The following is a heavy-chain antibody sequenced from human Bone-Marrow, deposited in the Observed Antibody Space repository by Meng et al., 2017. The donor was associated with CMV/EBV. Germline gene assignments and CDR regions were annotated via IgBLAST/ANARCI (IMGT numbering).Heavy chain of an antibody. Sequence: SETLSLTCTVSGASINSHYWTWIRQSPGKGLEWIGYVHTSGNTNYNPSLESRVSMSVDTSKKQFSLNLNSVTAADTAVYYCAFSLSSIGNWKCYLDYWGQGTLVTVSS. CDR1: GASINSHY. CDR2: VHTSGNT. V-gene: IGHV4-59*03. J-gene: IGHJ4*02. CDR3: AFSLSSIGNWKCYLDY. D-gene: IGHD5/OR15-5a*01.